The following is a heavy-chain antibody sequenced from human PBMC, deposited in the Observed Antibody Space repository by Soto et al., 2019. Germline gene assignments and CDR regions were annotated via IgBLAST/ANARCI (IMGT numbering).Heavy chain of an antibody. CDR1: GFTVSTSF. D-gene: IGHD5-18*01. V-gene: IGHV3-66*01. CDR2: IYSGGGT. J-gene: IGHJ5*02. Sequence: PGGSLRLSCAASGFTVSTSFVSWVRQPPGKGLEWAPVIYSGGGTYYADSVKGRFTISRDNSKNMLYLQMNSLRVEDTAVYYCAREAGPYTPNWFYPWGRGTLVTVSS. CDR3: AREAGPYTPNWFYP.